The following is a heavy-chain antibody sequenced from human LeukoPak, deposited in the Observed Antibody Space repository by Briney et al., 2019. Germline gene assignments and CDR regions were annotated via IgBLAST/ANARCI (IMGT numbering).Heavy chain of an antibody. CDR2: IYTSGST. CDR1: GYSISSGYY. D-gene: IGHD6-6*01. J-gene: IGHJ6*03. CDR3: ARERWYSSSPNAYYYYYYMDV. V-gene: IGHV4-38-2*02. Sequence: KPSETLSLTCTVSGYSISSGYYWGWIRQPPGKGLEWIGRIYTSGSTNYNPSLKSRVTMSVDTSKNQFSLKLSSVTAADTAVYYCARERWYSSSPNAYYYYYYMDVWGKGTTVTVSS.